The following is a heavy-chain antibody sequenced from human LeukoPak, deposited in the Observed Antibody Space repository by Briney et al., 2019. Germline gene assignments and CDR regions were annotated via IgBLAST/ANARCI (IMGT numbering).Heavy chain of an antibody. CDR3: ARGGGEGPAAIDWFDP. D-gene: IGHD2-2*01. CDR1: DGSFSGYY. CDR2: INHSGST. J-gene: IGHJ5*02. V-gene: IGHV4-34*01. Sequence: TSETPSLTCAVYDGSFSGYYWSWIRQPPGKGLEWIGEINHSGSTNYNPSLKSRVTISVDTSKNQFSLKLSSVTAADTAVYYCARGGGEGPAAIDWFDPWGQGTLVTVSS.